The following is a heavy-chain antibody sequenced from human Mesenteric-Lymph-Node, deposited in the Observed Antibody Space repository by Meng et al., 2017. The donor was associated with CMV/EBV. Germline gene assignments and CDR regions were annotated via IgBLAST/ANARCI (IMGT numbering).Heavy chain of an antibody. CDR2: ISGSSSDI. CDR3: ARVRGSYNYGMDV. CDR1: GFTFSTYS. Sequence: GESLKISCAVSGFTFSTYSMNWVRQAPGKGLEWVSSISGSSSDIHYADSVKGRFTISRDNAKNSLYLQMNSLRAEDTAVYYCARVRGSYNYGMDVWGQGTTVTVSS. V-gene: IGHV3-21*01. J-gene: IGHJ6*02. D-gene: IGHD1-26*01.